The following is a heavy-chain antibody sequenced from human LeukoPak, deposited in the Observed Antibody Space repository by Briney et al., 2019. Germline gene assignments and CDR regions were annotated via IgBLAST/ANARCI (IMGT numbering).Heavy chain of an antibody. CDR3: AKAVRSMVTGRGYFDS. CDR2: INSDGSST. CDR1: GFTFSSYW. Sequence: GGSLRLSCAASGFTFSSYWMHWVRQAPGKGLVWVSRINSDGSSTSYADSVKGRFTISRDNAKNTLYLQMNSLRAEDTAVYYCAKAVRSMVTGRGYFDSWGQGTLVTVSS. V-gene: IGHV3-74*01. J-gene: IGHJ4*02. D-gene: IGHD3-10*01.